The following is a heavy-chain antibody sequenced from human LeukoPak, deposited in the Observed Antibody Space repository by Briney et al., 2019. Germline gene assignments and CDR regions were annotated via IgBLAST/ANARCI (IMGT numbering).Heavy chain of an antibody. Sequence: ASVKVSCKVSGYTLTELSMHWVRQAPGKGLEWMGGFDPEDGETIYAQKFQGRVTMTEDTSTDTAYMELSSLRSEDTAVYYCATEEYGSAITHYYGVDVWGQGTTVTVSS. CDR1: GYTLTELS. CDR3: ATEEYGSAITHYYGVDV. J-gene: IGHJ6*02. V-gene: IGHV1-24*01. CDR2: FDPEDGET. D-gene: IGHD3-10*01.